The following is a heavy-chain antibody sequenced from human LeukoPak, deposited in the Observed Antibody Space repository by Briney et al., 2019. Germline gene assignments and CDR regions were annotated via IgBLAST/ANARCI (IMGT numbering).Heavy chain of an antibody. J-gene: IGHJ3*02. V-gene: IGHV1-18*01. CDR1: GYTFTSYG. Sequence: ASVKVSCKASGYTFTSYGINWVRQAPGQGLEWMGRINAYNGSTNYAQKFQGRVTMTTDTSTSTAYMELRSLRSDTTAVYYCANSVRATWTGDAFDIWGQGTLVTVSS. D-gene: IGHD3/OR15-3a*01. CDR2: INAYNGST. CDR3: ANSVRATWTGDAFDI.